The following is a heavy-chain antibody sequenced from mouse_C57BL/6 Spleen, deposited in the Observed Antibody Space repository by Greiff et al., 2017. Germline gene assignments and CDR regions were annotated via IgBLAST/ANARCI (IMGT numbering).Heavy chain of an antibody. V-gene: IGHV1-19*01. D-gene: IGHD2-3*01. CDR3: ARGDGTPYFDY. Sequence: EVQLQQSGPVLVKPGASVKMSCKASGYTFTDYYMNWVKQSHGKSLEWIGVINPYNGGTSYNQKFKGKATLTVDKSSSTAYMELNSLTSEDSAVYYCARGDGTPYFDYWGQGTTLTVSS. CDR2: INPYNGGT. J-gene: IGHJ2*01. CDR1: GYTFTDYY.